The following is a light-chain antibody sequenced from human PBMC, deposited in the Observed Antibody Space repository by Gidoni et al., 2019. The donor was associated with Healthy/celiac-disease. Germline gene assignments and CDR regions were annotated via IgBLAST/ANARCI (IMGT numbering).Light chain of an antibody. V-gene: IGKV3-11*01. CDR3: QQRSNWPPIT. CDR2: DAS. CDR1: QSVSSY. Sequence: EIVLTQSQATLSLSPGERATLPCRASQSVSSYLAWYQQKPGPAPRLLIYDASNRATGIPARFSGSVSGTDFTLTISSLEPEDFAVYYCQQRSNWPPITFGQGTRLEIK. J-gene: IGKJ5*01.